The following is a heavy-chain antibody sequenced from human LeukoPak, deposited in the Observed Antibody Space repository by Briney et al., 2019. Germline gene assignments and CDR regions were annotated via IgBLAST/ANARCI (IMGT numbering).Heavy chain of an antibody. V-gene: IGHV4-4*07. D-gene: IGHD3-10*01. CDR1: GGSISTSY. CDR3: ARERSGPLAYYYGSGSYFFGEYYYYMDV. CDR2: IYTSGST. Sequence: PSETLSLTCTVSGGSISTSYWSWLRQSPGKGLEWIGRIYTSGSTNYNPSLKSRVTMSVDTSKNQFSLKLSSVTAADTAVYYCARERSGPLAYYYGSGSYFFGEYYYYMDVWGKGTTVTIPS. J-gene: IGHJ6*03.